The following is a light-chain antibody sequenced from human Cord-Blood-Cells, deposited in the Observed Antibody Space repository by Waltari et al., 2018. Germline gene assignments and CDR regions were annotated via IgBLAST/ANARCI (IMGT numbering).Light chain of an antibody. J-gene: IGKJ1*01. V-gene: IGKV1-5*03. CDR3: QQYNSPPWT. CDR2: KAS. Sequence: DIQMTQSPSTLSASVGDRVTSTCRASQSISSWLAWYQQKPGKAPKLLIYKASSLESGVPSRFSGSGSGTEFTLTINSLQPDDFATYYCQQYNSPPWTFGQGTKVEIK. CDR1: QSISSW.